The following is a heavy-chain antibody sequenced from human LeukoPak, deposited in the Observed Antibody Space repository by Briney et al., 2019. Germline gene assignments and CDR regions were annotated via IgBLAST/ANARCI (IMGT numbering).Heavy chain of an antibody. CDR1: GGSISSYY. D-gene: IGHD6-13*01. V-gene: IGHV4-59*01. J-gene: IGHJ4*02. Sequence: SETLSLTCTVSGGSISSYYWSWIRQPPGKGLGWIGYIYYSGTTNYSPSLKSRVNISVDTSKNQFSLKLSSVTAADTAVYYCARGVYIAAAQYGYWGQGTLVTVSS. CDR2: IYYSGTT. CDR3: ARGVYIAAAQYGY.